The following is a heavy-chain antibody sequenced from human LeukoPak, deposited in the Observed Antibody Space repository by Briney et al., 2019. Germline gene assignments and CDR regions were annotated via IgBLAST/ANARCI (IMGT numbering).Heavy chain of an antibody. J-gene: IGHJ4*02. CDR1: GYTFTSYD. CDR2: MNPNSGNT. V-gene: IGHV1-8*01. D-gene: IGHD5-24*01. Sequence: ASVKVSCRASGYTFTSYDINWVRQATGQGLEWMGWMNPNSGNTGYAQKFQGRVTMTRNTSISTAYMELSSLRSEDTAVYYCARGTRIGGDGTAGTFDYWGQGTLVTVSS. CDR3: ARGTRIGGDGTAGTFDY.